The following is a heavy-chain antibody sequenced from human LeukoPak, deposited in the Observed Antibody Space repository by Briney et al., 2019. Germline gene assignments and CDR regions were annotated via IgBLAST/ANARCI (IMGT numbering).Heavy chain of an antibody. V-gene: IGHV3-23*01. CDR3: AKDQNAYNYVFDY. CDR2: ITGSGGGT. CDR1: GFTFSSYG. J-gene: IGHJ4*02. Sequence: GGSLRLSCAASGFTFSSYGMHWVRQAPGKGLEWVSTITGSGGGTYYADSVKGRFSISRDNSKNTLYLQMNSLRAEDTALYYCAKDQNAYNYVFDYWAQGTLVTVSS. D-gene: IGHD5-24*01.